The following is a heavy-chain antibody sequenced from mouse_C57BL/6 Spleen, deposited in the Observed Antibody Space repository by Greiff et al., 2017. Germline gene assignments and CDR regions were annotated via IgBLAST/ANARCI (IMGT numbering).Heavy chain of an antibody. CDR1: GYTFTSYW. CDR3: AREGGVVAKDYYAMDY. D-gene: IGHD1-1*01. V-gene: IGHV1-72*01. J-gene: IGHJ4*01. CDR2: IDPNSGGT. Sequence: QVQLQQPGAELVKPGASVKLSCKASGYTFTSYWMHWVKQRPGRGLEWIGRIDPNSGGTKYNEKFKSKATLTVDKPSSAAYMQLSSLTSEDSAVYYCAREGGVVAKDYYAMDYWGQGTSVTVSS.